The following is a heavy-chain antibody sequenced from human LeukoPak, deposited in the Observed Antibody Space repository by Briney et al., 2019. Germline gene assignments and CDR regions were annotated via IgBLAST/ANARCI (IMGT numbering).Heavy chain of an antibody. J-gene: IGHJ4*02. CDR2: VRGDGGST. CDR1: GLSLNNYA. Sequence: GGSLTLSCAPSGLSLNNYAMSWVRPPARRGRAWVAAVRGDGGSTYYADSVKGHFTISRDNYKHTLYLQMNSLRADDTAVYYCAKRAHSVTTLDSWGQGTLVTVSS. CDR3: AKRAHSVTTLDS. D-gene: IGHD4-17*01. V-gene: IGHV3-23*01.